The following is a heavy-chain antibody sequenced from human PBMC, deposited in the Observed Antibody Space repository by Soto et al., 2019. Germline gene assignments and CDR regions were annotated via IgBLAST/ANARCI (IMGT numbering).Heavy chain of an antibody. J-gene: IGHJ5*02. CDR1: GGSISSSSYY. V-gene: IGHV4-39*01. CDR3: ARLLGYCSGGSCYPNWFDP. CDR2: IYYSGST. Sequence: SETLSLTCTVSGGSISSSSYYWGWIRQPPGKGLEWIGSIYYSGSTYYNPSLKSRVTISVDTSKNQFSLKLSSVTAADTAVYYCARLLGYCSGGSCYPNWFDPWGQGALVTVSS. D-gene: IGHD2-15*01.